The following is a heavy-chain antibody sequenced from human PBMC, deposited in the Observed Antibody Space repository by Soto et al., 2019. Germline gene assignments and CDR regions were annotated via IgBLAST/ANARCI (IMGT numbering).Heavy chain of an antibody. CDR1: GFTFSSYG. Sequence: QVPLVESGGGVVQPGRSLRLSCAASGFTFSSYGMHWVRQAPGKGLEWVAVISYDGSNKYYADSVKGRFTISRDNSKNTLYLQMNSLRAEDTAVYYCAKDRQYYDFWTTLDIWGQGTMVTVSS. J-gene: IGHJ3*02. V-gene: IGHV3-30*18. CDR3: AKDRQYYDFWTTLDI. CDR2: ISYDGSNK. D-gene: IGHD3-3*01.